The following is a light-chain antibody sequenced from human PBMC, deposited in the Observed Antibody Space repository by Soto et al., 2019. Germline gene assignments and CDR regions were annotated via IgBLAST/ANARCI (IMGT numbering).Light chain of an antibody. Sequence: DIQMTQSPSTLSVSLGDRITITCRASEDIDTSLAWFQQRPGKAPKVLIAGASGLMNGVPSTFSGSGSGTEFALTISSVQPDDFATYFCQHYDTFSWTFXQGTKLDIK. V-gene: IGKV1-5*01. CDR1: EDIDTS. J-gene: IGKJ1*01. CDR2: GAS. CDR3: QHYDTFSWT.